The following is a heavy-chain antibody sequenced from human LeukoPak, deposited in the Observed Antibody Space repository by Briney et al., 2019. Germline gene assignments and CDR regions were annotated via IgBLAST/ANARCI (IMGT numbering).Heavy chain of an antibody. CDR3: ATGYYFATH. J-gene: IGHJ4*02. Sequence: GGSLRLSCAASGFTFSDYYMSWIRQAPGKGLEWVSYISDSETIYYADSVKGRFSISRDNAKNSLYLQMNSLRAEDTALYYCATGYYFATHWGQGTLITVSS. CDR2: ISDSETI. V-gene: IGHV3-11*01. D-gene: IGHD3-10*01. CDR1: GFTFSDYY.